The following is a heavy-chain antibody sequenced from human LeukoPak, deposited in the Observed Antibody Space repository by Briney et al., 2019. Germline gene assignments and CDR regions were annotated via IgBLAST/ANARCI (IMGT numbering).Heavy chain of an antibody. CDR2: ISGSGGRT. J-gene: IGHJ6*03. Sequence: GGSLRLSCAASGFTFSSYDMSWVRQAPGKGLEWVSAISGSGGRTYYADSVKGRFTISRDNSKNTLYLQMNSLRAEDTAVYYCARRMTRDYFYMDVWGKGTTVTISS. CDR1: GFTFSSYD. CDR3: ARRMTRDYFYMDV. V-gene: IGHV3-23*01.